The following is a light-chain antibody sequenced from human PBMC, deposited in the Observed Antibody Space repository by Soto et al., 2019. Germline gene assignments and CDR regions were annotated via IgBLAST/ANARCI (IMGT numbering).Light chain of an antibody. J-gene: IGKJ4*01. CDR2: SAS. Sequence: ETVVTQSRATLSVSPGARATLFCRAGQRVTTNLAWYQQKPDQAPRLPIYSASSRATGVPARFSTSGSGTEVTLTISSLQSEDFAVYYCQQYNDWPLPSTFGGGNKVDSK. CDR3: QQYNDWPLPST. CDR1: QRVTTN. V-gene: IGKV3-15*01.